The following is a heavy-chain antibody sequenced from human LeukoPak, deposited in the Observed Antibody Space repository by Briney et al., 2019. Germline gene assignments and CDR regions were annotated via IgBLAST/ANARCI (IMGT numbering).Heavy chain of an antibody. D-gene: IGHD1-26*01. CDR1: GGSISSYY. Sequence: SETLSLTCTVSGGSISSYYWSWIRQPPGKGLEWIGYIYYSGSTNYNPSLKSRVTISVDTSKNQFSLKLSSVTAADTAVYYCARVRSVGANYYYYGIDVWGQGTTVIVSS. J-gene: IGHJ6*02. CDR2: IYYSGST. CDR3: ARVRSVGANYYYYGIDV. V-gene: IGHV4-59*01.